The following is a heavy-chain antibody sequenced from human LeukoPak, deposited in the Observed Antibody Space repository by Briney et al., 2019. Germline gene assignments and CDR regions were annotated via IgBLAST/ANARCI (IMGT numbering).Heavy chain of an antibody. D-gene: IGHD6-19*01. CDR2: INPSGGST. CDR3: ARDSGYSSGRYRFDYSGYYFDY. Sequence: GASVKVSCKASGYTFTSYYMHWVRQAPGQGLEWMGIINPSGGSTSYAQKFQGRVTMTRDTSTSTVYMELSSLRSEDTAVYYCARDSGYSSGRYRFDYSGYYFDYWGQGTLVTVSS. J-gene: IGHJ4*02. CDR1: GYTFTSYY. V-gene: IGHV1-46*01.